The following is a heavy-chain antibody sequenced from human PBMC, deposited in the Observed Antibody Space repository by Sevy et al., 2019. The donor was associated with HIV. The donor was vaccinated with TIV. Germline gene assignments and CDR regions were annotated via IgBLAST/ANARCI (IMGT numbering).Heavy chain of an antibody. CDR3: ARHWGVTRPFDP. V-gene: IGHV4-59*01. CDR1: GDSISTYY. CDR2: IYYSGNT. D-gene: IGHD4-17*01. J-gene: IGHJ5*02. Sequence: SETLSLTCSVFGDSISTYYWTWIRQPPGKGLEWIGYIYYSGNTNFNPSLKRRVTISVDTSKNQFSLKLSSVTAADTAVYYCARHWGVTRPFDPWGQGTLVTVSS.